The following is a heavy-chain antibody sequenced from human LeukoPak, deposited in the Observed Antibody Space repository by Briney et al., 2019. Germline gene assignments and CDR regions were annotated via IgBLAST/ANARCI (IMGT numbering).Heavy chain of an antibody. CDR3: ARGVVVVAATYGWFDP. V-gene: IGHV3-21*01. CDR2: ISSSSSYI. D-gene: IGHD2-15*01. CDR1: GFTFSSYS. Sequence: GGSLRLSCAASGFTFSSYSMNWVRQAPGKGLEWVSSISSSSSYIYYADSVKGRFTISRDNAKNSLYLQMNSLRAEDTAVYYCARGVVVVAATYGWFDPRGQGTLVTVSS. J-gene: IGHJ5*02.